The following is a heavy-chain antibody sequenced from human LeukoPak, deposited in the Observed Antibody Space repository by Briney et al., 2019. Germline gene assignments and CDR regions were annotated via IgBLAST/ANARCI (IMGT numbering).Heavy chain of an antibody. D-gene: IGHD2-21*02. V-gene: IGHV4-4*08. J-gene: IGHJ6*03. CDR3: ASSPGGDGAGTYMDV. Sequence: SETLSLTCTVSGGSISSYYWSWIRQPPGKGLEWIGRIYTSGSTNYNPSLKSRVTISVDTSKNQFSLKLSSVTAADTAVYYCASSPGGDGAGTYMDVWGKGTTVTISS. CDR1: GGSISSYY. CDR2: IYTSGST.